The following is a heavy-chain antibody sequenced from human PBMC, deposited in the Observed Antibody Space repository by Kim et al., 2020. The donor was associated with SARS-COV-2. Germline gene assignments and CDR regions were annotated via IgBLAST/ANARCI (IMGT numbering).Heavy chain of an antibody. V-gene: IGHV1-69*13. Sequence: SVKVSCKASGGTFSSYAISWVRQAPGQGLEWMGGIIPIFGTANYAQKFQGRVTITADESTSTAYMELSSLRSEDTAVYYCASTHVPNWNYEAGDYEDYLGQGTLVTVSS. CDR3: ASTHVPNWNYEAGDYEDY. D-gene: IGHD1-7*01. J-gene: IGHJ4*02. CDR2: IIPIFGTA. CDR1: GGTFSSYA.